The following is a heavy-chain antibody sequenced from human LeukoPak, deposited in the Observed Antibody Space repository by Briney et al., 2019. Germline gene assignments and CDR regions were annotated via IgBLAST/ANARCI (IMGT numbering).Heavy chain of an antibody. D-gene: IGHD3-22*01. V-gene: IGHV4-39*01. CDR2: IYYSGST. CDR3: ASSPSGYWWNFDC. CDR1: GGSISSNNYY. Sequence: TSEILSLTCTVSGGSISSNNYYWGWIRQPPGKGLEWIGSIYYSGSTYNNPSLKSRVTISVDTTKNQFSLKLTSVTAADTAVYYCASSPSGYWWNFDCWGQGTLVTVSS. J-gene: IGHJ4*02.